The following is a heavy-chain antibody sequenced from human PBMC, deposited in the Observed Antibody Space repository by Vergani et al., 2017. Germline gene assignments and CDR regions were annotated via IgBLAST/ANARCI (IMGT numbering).Heavy chain of an antibody. J-gene: IGHJ4*02. Sequence: EVQLLESGGGLVQPGGSLRLSCAASGFTFSSYAMSWVRQAPGKGLEWVSAISGSGGSTSYADSVKGRFTISRDNSKNTLYLQMNSLRAEDTAVYYCAKDVRITIFGVAVKSFYFDYWGQGTLVTVSS. CDR2: ISGSGGST. CDR1: GFTFSSYA. V-gene: IGHV3-23*01. D-gene: IGHD3-3*01. CDR3: AKDVRITIFGVAVKSFYFDY.